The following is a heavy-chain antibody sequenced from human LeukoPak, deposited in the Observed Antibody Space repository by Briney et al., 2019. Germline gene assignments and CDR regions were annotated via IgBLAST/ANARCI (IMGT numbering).Heavy chain of an antibody. CDR1: GFTFSTYS. V-gene: IGHV3-48*01. Sequence: GGSLRLSCAASGFTFSTYSMNWVRLAPGKGLEWVSYISSSSSTIYYADSVKGRFTISRDNAKNSLYLQMNSLRAEDTAVYYCARGGGIAAAGRRAPLDYWGQGTLVTVSS. D-gene: IGHD6-13*01. CDR2: ISSSSSTI. J-gene: IGHJ4*02. CDR3: ARGGGIAAAGRRAPLDY.